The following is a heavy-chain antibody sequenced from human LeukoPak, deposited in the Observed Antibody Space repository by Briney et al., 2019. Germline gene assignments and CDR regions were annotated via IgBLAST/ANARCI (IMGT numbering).Heavy chain of an antibody. J-gene: IGHJ6*03. CDR2: IGTAGDT. V-gene: IGHV3-13*01. CDR3: ARGPTALDYYYYMDV. Sequence: GGSLRLSCAASGFTFSSYDMHWVRQATGKGLEWVSAIGTAGDTCYPGSVKGRFTISRENAKNSSYLQMNSLRAGDTAVYYCARGPTALDYYYYMDVWGKGTTVTVSS. CDR1: GFTFSSYD.